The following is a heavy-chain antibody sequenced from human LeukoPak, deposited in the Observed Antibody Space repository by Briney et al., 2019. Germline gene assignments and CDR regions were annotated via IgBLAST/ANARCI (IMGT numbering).Heavy chain of an antibody. D-gene: IGHD1-26*01. V-gene: IGHV3-23*01. CDR1: GFTFSSYG. J-gene: IGHJ4*02. Sequence: GGSLRLSCAASGFTFSSYGMSWVRQAPGKGLEWVSAISGSGGSTYYADSVKGRFTISRDNSKNTLYLQMNSLRAEDTAVYYCARDKIVGATYFDYWGQGTLVTVSS. CDR2: ISGSGGST. CDR3: ARDKIVGATYFDY.